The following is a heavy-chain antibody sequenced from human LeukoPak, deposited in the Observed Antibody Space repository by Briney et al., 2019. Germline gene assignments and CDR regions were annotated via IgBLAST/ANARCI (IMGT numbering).Heavy chain of an antibody. CDR2: IKHDGSEK. J-gene: IGHJ4*02. CDR1: GFTFSTYW. D-gene: IGHD3-10*02. V-gene: IGHV3-7*01. CDR3: AREKMLP. Sequence: GGSLRLSCAASGFTFSTYWMNWVRQAPGKGLEWVANIKHDGSEKYYVDSVMGRFTISRDNAKNSLYLQMDSLRAEDTAVYYCAREKMLPWGQGTLVTVSS.